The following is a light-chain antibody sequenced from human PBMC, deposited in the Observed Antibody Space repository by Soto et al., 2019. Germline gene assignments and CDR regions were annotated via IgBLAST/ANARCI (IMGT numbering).Light chain of an antibody. J-gene: IGKJ5*01. CDR3: QQYEIYPIT. CDR2: KAS. CDR1: QNINSW. Sequence: DIQMTQSPSTLSASVGDRVTITCRASQNINSWLAWYQQKPGKASKLLIYKASSLESGVPSRFSGSGSGTEFTLTISSLQPDDFAAYYCQQYEIYPITFGQGTRLEIK. V-gene: IGKV1-5*03.